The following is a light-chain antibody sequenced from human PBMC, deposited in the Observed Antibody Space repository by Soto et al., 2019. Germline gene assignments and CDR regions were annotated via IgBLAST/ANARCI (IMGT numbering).Light chain of an antibody. CDR2: GAS. J-gene: IGKJ1*01. CDR3: QHYDDSTWT. CDR1: QTIRTNF. V-gene: IGKV3-20*01. Sequence: EIVLTQSPGTLSLAPGERATLSCRASQTIRTNFLAWFQQKPGQAPRLLIFGASTRATGIPDRFSGSGSGTDFILTINRLRPEDFAVYYCQHYDDSTWTFGRGTKVEVK.